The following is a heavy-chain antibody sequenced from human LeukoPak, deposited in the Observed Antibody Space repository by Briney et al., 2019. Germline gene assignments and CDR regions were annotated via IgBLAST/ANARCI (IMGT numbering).Heavy chain of an antibody. CDR1: GYTFTNYH. V-gene: IGHV1-8*03. CDR3: ARTTSMTASGYDY. D-gene: IGHD2-21*02. CDR2: INPDTGDK. J-gene: IGHJ4*02. Sequence: ASVKVSCKASGYTFTNYHINWVRQTSGQGLEWMTWINPDTGDKGYARKFQDRVTITTDTSISTAYMELSSLSSEDTAVYFCARTTSMTASGYDYWGQGTLVSVSS.